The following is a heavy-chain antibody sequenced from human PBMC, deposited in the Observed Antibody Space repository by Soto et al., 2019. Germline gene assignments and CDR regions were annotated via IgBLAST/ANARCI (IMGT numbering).Heavy chain of an antibody. CDR3: ARWVTIFGVDRMDV. D-gene: IGHD3-3*01. V-gene: IGHV4-59*01. CDR1: GGSISSYY. Sequence: SETLSLTCTVSGGSISSYYWSWIRQPPGKGLEWIGYIYYSGGTNYNPSLKSRVTISVDTSKNQFSLKLSSVTAAYTAVYYCARWVTIFGVDRMDVWGQGTTVTVSS. CDR2: IYYSGGT. J-gene: IGHJ6*02.